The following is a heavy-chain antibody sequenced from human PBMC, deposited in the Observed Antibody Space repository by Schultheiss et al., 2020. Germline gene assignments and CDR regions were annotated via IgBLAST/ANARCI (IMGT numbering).Heavy chain of an antibody. CDR3: ARDRAATPEWGMDV. CDR2: IIPIFGTA. Sequence: SVKVSCKASGGTFSSYAISWVRQAPGQGLEWMGGIIPIFGTANYAQKFQGRVTITADESTSTAYMEMSSLRSEDTAVYYCARDRAATPEWGMDVWGQGTTVTVSS. D-gene: IGHD6-13*01. CDR1: GGTFSSYA. J-gene: IGHJ6*02. V-gene: IGHV1-69*13.